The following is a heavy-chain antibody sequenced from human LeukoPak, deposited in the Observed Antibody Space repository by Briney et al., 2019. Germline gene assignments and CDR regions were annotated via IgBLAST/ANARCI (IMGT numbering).Heavy chain of an antibody. D-gene: IGHD6-19*01. V-gene: IGHV4-34*01. CDR1: GGSFSGYY. J-gene: IGHJ6*03. CDR3: ARGPRAGTLSYYYYYMDV. Sequence: SETLSLTCAVYGGSFSGYYWSWIRQPPGKGLEWIGEINHSGSTNYNPSLKSRVTISVDTSKNQISLKLSSVTAADTAVYYCARGPRAGTLSYYYYYMDVWGKGTTVTVSS. CDR2: INHSGST.